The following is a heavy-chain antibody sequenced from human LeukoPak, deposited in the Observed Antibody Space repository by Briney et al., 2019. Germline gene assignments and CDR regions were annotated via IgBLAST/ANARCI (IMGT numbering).Heavy chain of an antibody. Sequence: SQTLSLTCTVSGGSISSGGYYWSWIRQHPGKGLEWIGYIYYSGSTYYNPSLKSRVTISVDTSKNQFSLKLSSVTAADTAVYYCASGRASVVRATLHLTWGQGTRVTVSS. V-gene: IGHV4-31*03. CDR1: GGSISSGGYY. D-gene: IGHD3-10*01. CDR2: IYYSGST. J-gene: IGHJ5*02. CDR3: ASGRASVVRATLHLT.